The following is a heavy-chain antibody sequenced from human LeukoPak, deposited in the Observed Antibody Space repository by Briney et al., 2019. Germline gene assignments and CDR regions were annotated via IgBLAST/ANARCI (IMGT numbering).Heavy chain of an antibody. V-gene: IGHV3-23*01. Sequence: GGSLRLSCAASGFTFSSYAMSWVRQAPGKGLEWVSAISGSGGSTYYADSVKGRFTISRDNSKNTLYLQMNSLRAEDTAVYYCARDSLGGVRIAVAGTTIDYWGQGTLVTVSS. J-gene: IGHJ4*02. D-gene: IGHD6-19*01. CDR1: GFTFSSYA. CDR2: ISGSGGST. CDR3: ARDSLGGVRIAVAGTTIDY.